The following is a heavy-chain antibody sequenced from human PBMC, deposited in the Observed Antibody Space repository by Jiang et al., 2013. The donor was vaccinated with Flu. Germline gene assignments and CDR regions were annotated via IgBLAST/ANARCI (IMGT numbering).Heavy chain of an antibody. CDR2: TYYRSKWYN. D-gene: IGHD6-19*01. Sequence: SQTLSLTCAISGDSVSSNSAAWNWIRQSPSRGLEWLGRTYYRSKWYNDYVESVKSRITINPDTSKNQFSLQLNSVSPEDTAVYYCARASDSSGIYGELDYWGQGTRVTVSS. CDR3: ARASDSSGIYGELDY. J-gene: IGHJ4*02. V-gene: IGHV6-1*01. CDR1: GDSVSSNSAA.